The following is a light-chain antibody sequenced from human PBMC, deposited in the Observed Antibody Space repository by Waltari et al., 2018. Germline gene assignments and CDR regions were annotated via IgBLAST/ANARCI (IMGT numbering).Light chain of an antibody. CDR3: QHRANSPLT. Sequence: EIVLTQSPVTLSLSPGERATLSCRANQSVSSYLAWYQQKPGQSPRLLIYDASIRAAGIPARFSGSGSGTESTLTSSRLEPEDVAVYYWQHRANSPLTFGGGTKVEIK. CDR1: QSVSSY. J-gene: IGKJ4*01. CDR2: DAS. V-gene: IGKV3-11*01.